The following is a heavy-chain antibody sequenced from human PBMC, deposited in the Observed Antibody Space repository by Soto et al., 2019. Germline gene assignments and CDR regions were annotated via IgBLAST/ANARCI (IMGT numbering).Heavy chain of an antibody. CDR1: GGTFSSYA. CDR3: ARDQREITIFTPYYYYGMDV. V-gene: IGHV1-69*13. Sequence: SVKVSCKASGGTFSSYAISWVRQAPGQGLEWMGGIIPIFGTASYAQKFQGRVTITADESTSTAYMELSSLRSEDTAVYYCARDQREITIFTPYYYYGMDVWGQGTTVTVSS. J-gene: IGHJ6*02. CDR2: IIPIFGTA. D-gene: IGHD3-3*01.